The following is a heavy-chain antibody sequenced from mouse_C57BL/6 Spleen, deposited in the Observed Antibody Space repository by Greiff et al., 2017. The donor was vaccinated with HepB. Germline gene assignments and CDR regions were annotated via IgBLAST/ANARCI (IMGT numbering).Heavy chain of an antibody. CDR3: ARQYGNYSYYFDY. D-gene: IGHD2-10*02. V-gene: IGHV5-6*02. CDR2: ISSGGSYT. CDR1: GFTFSSYG. Sequence: DVKLVESGGDLVKPGGSLKLSCAASGFTFSSYGMSWVRQTPDKRLEWVATISSGGSYTYYPDSVKGRFTISRDNAKNTLYLQMSSLKSEDTAMYYCARQYGNYSYYFDYWGQGTTLTVSS. J-gene: IGHJ2*01.